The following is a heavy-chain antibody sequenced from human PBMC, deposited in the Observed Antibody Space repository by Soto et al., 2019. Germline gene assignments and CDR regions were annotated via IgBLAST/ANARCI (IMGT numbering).Heavy chain of an antibody. V-gene: IGHV4-59*01. CDR2: IYYSGST. D-gene: IGHD3-10*01. J-gene: IGHJ6*03. CDR1: GGSISSYY. CDR3: ARHPIWFGELFSYYYMDV. Sequence: PSETLSLTCTVSGGSISSYYWSWIRQPPGKGLEWIGYIYYSGSTNYNPSLKSRVTISVDTSKNQFSLKLSFVTAADTAVYYCARHPIWFGELFSYYYMDVWGKGTTVTVSS.